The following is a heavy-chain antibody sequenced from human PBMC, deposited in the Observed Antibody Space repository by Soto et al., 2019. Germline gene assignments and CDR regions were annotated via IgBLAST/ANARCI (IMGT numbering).Heavy chain of an antibody. D-gene: IGHD3-10*01. CDR3: ARDLLLWFGELSKDYYYYGMDV. CDR1: GGSFSGYY. Sequence: SETLSLTCAVYGGSFSGYYWSWIRQPPGKGLEWIGEINHSGSTNYNPSLKSRVTISVDTSKNQFSLKLSSVTAADTAVYYCARDLLLWFGELSKDYYYYGMDVWGQGTTVTVSS. J-gene: IGHJ6*02. CDR2: INHSGST. V-gene: IGHV4-34*01.